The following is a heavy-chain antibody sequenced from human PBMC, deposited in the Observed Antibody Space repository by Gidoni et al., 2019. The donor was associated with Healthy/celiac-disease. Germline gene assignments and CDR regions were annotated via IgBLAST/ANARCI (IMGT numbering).Heavy chain of an antibody. V-gene: IGHV3-15*07. J-gene: IGHJ3*02. CDR1: GFTFSNAW. D-gene: IGHD3-22*01. CDR2: IKSKTDGGTT. Sequence: EVQLVESGGGLVKPGGSLRLSCAASGFTFSNAWLNWVRQAPGKGLEWVGRIKSKTDGGTTDYAAPVKGRFTISRDDSKNTLYLQMNSLKTEDTAVYYCTTGGTYYYDSSGYHAFDIWGQGTMVTVSS. CDR3: TTGGTYYYDSSGYHAFDI.